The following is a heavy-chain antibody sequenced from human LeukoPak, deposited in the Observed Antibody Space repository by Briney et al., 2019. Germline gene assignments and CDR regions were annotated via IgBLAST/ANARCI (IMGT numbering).Heavy chain of an antibody. CDR1: GGSISRYY. CDR2: IYYSGST. D-gene: IGHD3-10*01. CDR3: VRVRGVLWFGEINWFDP. V-gene: IGHV4-59*01. Sequence: PAETLSLTCTVSGGSISRYYWSWIRQPPGKGLEWVWYIYYSGSTNYNPSLKSRVTISVDTSKNQFSLKLSSVTAADTAVYYCVRVRGVLWFGEINWFDPWGQGTLVTVSS. J-gene: IGHJ5*02.